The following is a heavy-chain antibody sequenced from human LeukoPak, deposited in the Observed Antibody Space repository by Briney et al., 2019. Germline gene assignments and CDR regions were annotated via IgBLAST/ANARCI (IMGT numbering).Heavy chain of an antibody. V-gene: IGHV1-69*13. CDR1: GGTFSSYA. CDR3: ARGTYYYYYYMDV. J-gene: IGHJ6*03. Sequence: GASVKVSCKASGGTFSSYAISWVRQAAGQGLEWMGGIIPIFGTANYAQKFQGRVTITADESTITAYMELSSLRSEDTAVFYCARGTYYYYYYMDVWGKGTTVTVSS. CDR2: IIPIFGTA.